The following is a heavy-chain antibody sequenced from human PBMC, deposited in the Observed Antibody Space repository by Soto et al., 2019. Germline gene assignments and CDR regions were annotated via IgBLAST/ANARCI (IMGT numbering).Heavy chain of an antibody. CDR3: ARDSRLRFLEWLPPNDAFDI. CDR2: ISAYNGNT. D-gene: IGHD3-3*01. J-gene: IGHJ3*02. CDR1: GYTFTSYG. Sequence: ASVKVSCKASGYTFTSYGISWLRQAPGQGLEWMGWISAYNGNTNYAQKLQGRVTMTTDTSISTAYMELSRLRSDDTAVYYCARDSRLRFLEWLPPNDAFDIWGQGTMVTVSS. V-gene: IGHV1-18*01.